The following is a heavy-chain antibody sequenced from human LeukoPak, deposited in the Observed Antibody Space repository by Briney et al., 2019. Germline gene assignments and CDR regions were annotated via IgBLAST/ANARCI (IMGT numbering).Heavy chain of an antibody. V-gene: IGHV4-39*01. CDR1: GGSISSSTYY. CDR2: IYSSGTT. J-gene: IGHJ4*02. Sequence: PSETLSLTCTVSGGSISSSTYYWGWIRQSPGKGREFIVTIYSSGTTYYNPSLKSRATISVDTSKNQFSLKLSSVTGADTALYYCVRQAKSGPYERFYDYWGQGTLVTVSS. CDR3: VRQAKSGPYERFYDY. D-gene: IGHD1-26*01.